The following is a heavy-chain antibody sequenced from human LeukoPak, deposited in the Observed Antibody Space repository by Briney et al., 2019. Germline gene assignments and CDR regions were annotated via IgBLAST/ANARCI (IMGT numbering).Heavy chain of an antibody. V-gene: IGHV3-23*01. J-gene: IGHJ4*02. CDR3: ANQDSSGYYLSGYFDY. D-gene: IGHD3-22*01. CDR1: GFTFSSYA. Sequence: GGSLRLSCAASGFTFSSYAMSWVRQAPGKGLEWVSAISSSGGSTYYADSVKGRFTISRDNSKNTLYLQMNSLRAEDTAVYYCANQDSSGYYLSGYFDYWGQGTLVTVSS. CDR2: ISSSGGST.